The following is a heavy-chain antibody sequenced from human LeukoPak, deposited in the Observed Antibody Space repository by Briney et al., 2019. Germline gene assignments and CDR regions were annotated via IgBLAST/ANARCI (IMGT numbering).Heavy chain of an antibody. V-gene: IGHV5-51*01. CDR3: ARRGYYDSKRENWFDP. D-gene: IGHD3-22*01. Sequence: GESLKISCKGSGYSFTSYWIGWVRQMPGKGLEWMGIIYPGDSDTRYSPSFQGQVTISADKSISTAYLQWSSLKASDTAMYYCARRGYYDSKRENWFDPWGQGTLVTVSS. CDR2: IYPGDSDT. J-gene: IGHJ5*02. CDR1: GYSFTSYW.